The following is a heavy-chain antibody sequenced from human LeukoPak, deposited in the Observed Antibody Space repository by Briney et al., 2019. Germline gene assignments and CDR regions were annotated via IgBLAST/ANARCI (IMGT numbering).Heavy chain of an antibody. CDR3: ARGRRW. CDR1: GGSFSGYY. V-gene: IGHV4-34*01. D-gene: IGHD5-24*01. J-gene: IGHJ4*02. Sequence: PSETLSLTCAVYGGSFSGYYWTWIPQPPGKGLEWIGEINHSGNINYNPSLKSRLTISVDTSKNQFSLKLSSMTAADTAVYYCARGRRWWGQGALVTVSS. CDR2: INHSGNI.